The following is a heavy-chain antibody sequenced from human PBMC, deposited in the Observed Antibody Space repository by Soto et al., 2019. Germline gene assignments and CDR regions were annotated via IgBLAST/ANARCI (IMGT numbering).Heavy chain of an antibody. J-gene: IGHJ4*02. D-gene: IGHD5-12*01. CDR3: ARGRRDGYKRYFEF. CDR1: GVSITSYF. V-gene: IGHV4-59*01. Sequence: SETLSLTCTVSGVSITSYFWSWIRQTPGKGLDWIGSISFSGATYSNPSLKGRAALSVDTSENHLSLTLNSVTSADTAVYFWARGRRDGYKRYFEFWGQGTLVSVSS. CDR2: ISFSGAT.